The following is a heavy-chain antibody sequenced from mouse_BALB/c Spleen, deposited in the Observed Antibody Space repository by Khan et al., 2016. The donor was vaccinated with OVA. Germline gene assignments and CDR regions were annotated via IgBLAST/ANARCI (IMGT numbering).Heavy chain of an antibody. V-gene: IGHV5-17*02. CDR1: GFTFSRFG. J-gene: IGHJ2*01. Sequence: VQLKQSGGGLVQPGGSRKLSCAASGFTFSRFGMHWVRQAPEKGLEWVAYISSGSSTIYYGDTVKGRFTISRDNPKNTLFLQMTSLRSEDTAMYYCARDSNVDYWGQGTTLTVSS. CDR2: ISSGSSTI. CDR3: ARDSNVDY. D-gene: IGHD4-1*01.